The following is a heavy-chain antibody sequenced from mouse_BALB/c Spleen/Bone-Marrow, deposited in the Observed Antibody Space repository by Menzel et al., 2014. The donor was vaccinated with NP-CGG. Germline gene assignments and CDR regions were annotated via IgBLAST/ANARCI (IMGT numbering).Heavy chain of an antibody. CDR3: ARHAYYDQTEVSFVY. D-gene: IGHD2-4*01. Sequence: EVKLMESGGGLVKSGGSLKLSCAASGFTFSNYGMSWVRQTPEKRLEWVATISGGGSYTFYSDSVKGRFTISRDNAKNNLYVQLSSLRSEDTAVYYCARHAYYDQTEVSFVYWGQGTLVTVSA. CDR2: ISGGGSYT. J-gene: IGHJ3*01. CDR1: GFTFSNYG. V-gene: IGHV5-9-2*01.